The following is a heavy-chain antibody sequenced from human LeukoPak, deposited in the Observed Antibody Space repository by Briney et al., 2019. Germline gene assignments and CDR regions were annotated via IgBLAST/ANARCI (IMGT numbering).Heavy chain of an antibody. CDR1: GGSISDYY. D-gene: IGHD1-14*01. J-gene: IGHJ3*02. Sequence: SETLSLTCTVSGGSISDYYWSWIRQPPGERLEWIGYIYYTGTTTYNPSLKSRATLSIDTSKNQFSLKLSSVTAADKAVYLCTRDRKYYEIWGQGTMVTVSS. V-gene: IGHV4-59*01. CDR3: TRDRKYYEI. CDR2: IYYTGTT.